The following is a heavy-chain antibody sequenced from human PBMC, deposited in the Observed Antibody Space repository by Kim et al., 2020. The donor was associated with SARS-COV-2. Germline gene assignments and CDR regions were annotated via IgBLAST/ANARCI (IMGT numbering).Heavy chain of an antibody. J-gene: IGHJ5*02. D-gene: IGHD2-21*02. Sequence: SVKVSCKASGGTFSSYAISWVRQAPGQGLEWMGGIIPIFGTANYAQKFQGRVTITADESTSTAYMELSSLRSEDTAVYYCARDHHDAYCGGDCPLFNWFDPWGQGTLVTVSS. CDR2: IIPIFGTA. CDR3: ARDHHDAYCGGDCPLFNWFDP. CDR1: GGTFSSYA. V-gene: IGHV1-69*13.